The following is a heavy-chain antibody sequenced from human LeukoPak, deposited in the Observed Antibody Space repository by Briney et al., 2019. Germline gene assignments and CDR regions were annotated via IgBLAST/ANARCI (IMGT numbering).Heavy chain of an antibody. CDR1: GFTFSTYA. D-gene: IGHD5-18*01. V-gene: IGHV3-64D*08. CDR3: VKVYSHVDDSDY. Sequence: GGSLRLSCSASGFTFSTYAMHWVRQAPGKGLEFVSAIWSKGDGTFYGDSVKGRFTISRDNSKNTVYLQMRTVTIEDTAVYYCVKVYSHVDDSDYWGRGTLVTVSS. J-gene: IGHJ4*02. CDR2: IWSKGDGT.